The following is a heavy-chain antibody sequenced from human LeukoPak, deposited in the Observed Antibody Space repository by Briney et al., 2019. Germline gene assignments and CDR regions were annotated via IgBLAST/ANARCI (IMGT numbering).Heavy chain of an antibody. J-gene: IGHJ4*02. CDR2: MNPHSGNT. D-gene: IGHD2-15*01. CDR1: GYPFTSYD. V-gene: IGHV1-8*01. CDR3: ARANPLDLGYCSGGSCYSYNY. Sequence: RASVKVSCKASGYPFTSYDINWVRQATGQGLEWMGWMNPHSGNTGFARKFQGRVTMTRDTSTSTVYMELSSLRSEDTAVYYCARANPLDLGYCSGGSCYSYNYWGQGTLVTVSS.